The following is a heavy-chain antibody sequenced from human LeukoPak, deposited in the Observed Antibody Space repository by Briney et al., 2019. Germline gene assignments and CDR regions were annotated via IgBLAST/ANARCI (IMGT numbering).Heavy chain of an antibody. CDR1: GFTFSSYV. D-gene: IGHD2-2*01. V-gene: IGHV3-30*02. CDR3: AKDWAGYCSSTSCYQIDY. CDR2: IRYGGINK. Sequence: PGGSLRLSRAASGFTFSSYVMHWVGQAPGQGLGWVGFIRYGGINKYYADSVKGRFTLSRDNCTNTLYLQTNSLRAEDTAVYYCAKDWAGYCSSTSCYQIDYWGQGTLVTVSS. J-gene: IGHJ4*02.